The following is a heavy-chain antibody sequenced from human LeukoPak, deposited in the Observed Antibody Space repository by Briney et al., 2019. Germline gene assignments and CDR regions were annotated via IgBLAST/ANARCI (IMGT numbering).Heavy chain of an antibody. V-gene: IGHV1-69*01. Sequence: VASVKVSCKASGGTFSSYAISWVRQAPGQGLEWMGGIIPIFGTANYAQKFQGRVTITADESTSTAYMELSSLRSEDTAVYYCASCLRDLIVGASPAYYYYMHVWGKGTTVTVSS. CDR3: ASCLRDLIVGASPAYYYYMHV. J-gene: IGHJ6*03. CDR1: GGTFSSYA. D-gene: IGHD1-26*01. CDR2: IIPIFGTA.